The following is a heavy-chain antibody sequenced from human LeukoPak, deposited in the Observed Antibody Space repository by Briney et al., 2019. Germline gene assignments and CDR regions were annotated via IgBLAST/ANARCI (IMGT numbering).Heavy chain of an antibody. CDR3: ARDSGYWLY. V-gene: IGHV4-39*07. Sequence: PSETLSLTCTVSGGSISSSSYYWGWIRQTPGKGLEWIGNIYSSGSTSFNPSLKSRITMSVDTSKNQFSLKLNSVTATDTAVYFCARDSGYWLYWGQGTLVTVSS. CDR1: GGSISSSSYY. J-gene: IGHJ4*02. D-gene: IGHD3-22*01. CDR2: IYSSGST.